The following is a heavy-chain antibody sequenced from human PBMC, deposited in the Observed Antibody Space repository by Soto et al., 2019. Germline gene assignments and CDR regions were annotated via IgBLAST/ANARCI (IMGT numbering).Heavy chain of an antibody. Sequence: PGGSLRLSCAASGFTFSSYGMHWVRQAPGKGLEWVAVIWYDGSNKYYADSVKGRFTISRDNSKNTLYLQMNSLRAEDTAVYYCARESTNDFWKRGGYYYGMDVWGQGTTVTVSS. J-gene: IGHJ6*02. CDR2: IWYDGSNK. CDR3: ARESTNDFWKRGGYYYGMDV. CDR1: GFTFSSYG. V-gene: IGHV3-33*01. D-gene: IGHD3-3*01.